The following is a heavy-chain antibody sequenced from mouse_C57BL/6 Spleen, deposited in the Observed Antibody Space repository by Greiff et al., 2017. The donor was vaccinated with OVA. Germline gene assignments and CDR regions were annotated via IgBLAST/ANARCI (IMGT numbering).Heavy chain of an antibody. V-gene: IGHV1-55*01. Sequence: QVQLQQSGAELVKPGASVKMSCKASGYTFTSYWITWVKQRPGQGLEWIGDIYPGSGSTNYNEKFKSKATLTVDTSSSTAYMQLSSLTSEDSAVYYCARRDYGSSSYFDYWGQGTTLTVSS. CDR3: ARRDYGSSSYFDY. J-gene: IGHJ2*01. CDR2: IYPGSGST. D-gene: IGHD1-1*01. CDR1: GYTFTSYW.